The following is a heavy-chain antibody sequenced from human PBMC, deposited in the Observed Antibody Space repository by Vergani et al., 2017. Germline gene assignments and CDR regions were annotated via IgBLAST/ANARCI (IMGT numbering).Heavy chain of an antibody. Sequence: EVQLVESGGGLVQPGGSLRLSCAASGFTFSSHWMSWVRQAPGKGPEWVANIKQDGSEKYYVDSVKGRFTISRDNAKNSLYRQMNSLRAEDTAQYYCASEDSSWAEWDWFDPWGPGNLVNGSS. D-gene: IGHD6-13*01. CDR3: ASEDSSWAEWDWFDP. CDR2: IKQDGSEK. CDR1: GFTFSSHW. V-gene: IGHV3-7*01. J-gene: IGHJ5*02.